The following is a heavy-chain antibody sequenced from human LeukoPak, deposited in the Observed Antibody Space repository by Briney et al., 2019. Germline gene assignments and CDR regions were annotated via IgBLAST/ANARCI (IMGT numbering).Heavy chain of an antibody. J-gene: IGHJ4*02. CDR2: MNPNRGNT. CDR3: ARSDITIFGVVTIRTGVDY. Sequence: ASVKLSCKASGYTFTSYDINWVRQATGQGLEWMGWMNPNRGNTGYAQKFQGRVTMNRNTSISTAYMELSSLRSEDTAVYSGARSDITIFGVVTIRTGVDYWGQGTLVTVSS. V-gene: IGHV1-8*01. CDR1: GYTFTSYD. D-gene: IGHD3-3*01.